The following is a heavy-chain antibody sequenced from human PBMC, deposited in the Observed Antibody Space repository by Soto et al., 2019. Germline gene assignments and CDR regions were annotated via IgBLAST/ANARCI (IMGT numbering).Heavy chain of an antibody. CDR1: GFTFSSYG. V-gene: IGHV3-30*18. J-gene: IGHJ6*02. CDR3: AKDRSSYYYYGMDV. Sequence: LRLSCAASGFTFSSYGMHWVRQAPGKGLEWVAVISYDGSNKYYADSVKGRFTISRDNSKNTLYLQMNSLRAEDTAVYYCAKDRSSYYYYGMDVWGQGTTVTVSS. CDR2: ISYDGSNK.